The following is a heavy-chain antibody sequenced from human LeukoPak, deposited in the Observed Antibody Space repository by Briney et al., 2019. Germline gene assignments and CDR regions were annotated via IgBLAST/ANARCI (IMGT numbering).Heavy chain of an antibody. J-gene: IGHJ5*02. CDR2: ISGSGDNT. D-gene: IGHD1-26*01. CDR3: ARVVDRYNWFDP. CDR1: EFTFSSYA. Sequence: GGSLRLSCAASEFTFSSYAMNWVRQAPGKGLEWVSGISGSGDNTYYADSVKGRFTISRDNSKNTLFLHMNSLRAEDTAVYYCARVVDRYNWFDPWGQGTLVTVSS. V-gene: IGHV3-23*01.